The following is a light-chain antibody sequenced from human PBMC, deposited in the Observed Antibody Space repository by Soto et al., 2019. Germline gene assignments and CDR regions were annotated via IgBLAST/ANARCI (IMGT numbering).Light chain of an antibody. Sequence: EVVLTQSPGTLSLSPGERATVSCRASQTISRNYLAWYQKKPGQAPRLLIYGASTRATGIPDRFTGSGSGTELNLTIARLEPEDFAVYYCQQYGGPVPWTFGQGTKVEV. J-gene: IGKJ1*01. CDR1: QTISRNY. V-gene: IGKV3-20*01. CDR2: GAS. CDR3: QQYGGPVPWT.